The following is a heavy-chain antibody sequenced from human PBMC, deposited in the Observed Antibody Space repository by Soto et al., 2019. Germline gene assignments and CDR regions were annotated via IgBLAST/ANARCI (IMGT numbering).Heavy chain of an antibody. CDR1: GYTFTSYD. J-gene: IGHJ6*03. CDR2: MNPNSGNT. V-gene: IGHV1-8*01. Sequence: QVQLVQSGAEVKKPGASVKVSCKASGYTFTSYDINWVRQATGQGLEWMGWMNPNSGNTGYAQKFQGRVTMTRTTSISTAYMELSSLRSEDTAVYYCARVRPKNPYYYYYYMDVWGKGTTVTVSS. CDR3: ARVRPKNPYYYYYYMDV.